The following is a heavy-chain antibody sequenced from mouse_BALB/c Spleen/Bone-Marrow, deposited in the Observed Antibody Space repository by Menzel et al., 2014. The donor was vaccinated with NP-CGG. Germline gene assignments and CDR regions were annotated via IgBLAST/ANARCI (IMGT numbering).Heavy chain of an antibody. CDR1: GFTFSSFG. Sequence: EVMLVESGGGLVQPGGSRKLSSAASGFTFSSFGMHWVRQAPEKGLERVAYISSGSSTIFYADTVKGRFTVSRDNPKNTLFLQMTSLRSEDTAMYYCTRGGNWDDFDYWGQGTTLT. CDR3: TRGGNWDDFDY. V-gene: IGHV5-17*02. D-gene: IGHD4-1*01. CDR2: ISSGSSTI. J-gene: IGHJ2*01.